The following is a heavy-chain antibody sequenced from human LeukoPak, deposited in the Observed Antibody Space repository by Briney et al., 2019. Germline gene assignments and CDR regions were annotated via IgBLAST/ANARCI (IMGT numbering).Heavy chain of an antibody. CDR1: GFTFSSYA. CDR3: ARAGSGDIDY. D-gene: IGHD3-10*01. Sequence: PGGSLRLSCAASGFTFSSYAMHWVRQAPGKGLEWVAVISYDGSNKYYADSVKGRFTIPRDNSKNTLYLQMNSLRAEDTAVYYCARAGSGDIDYWGQGTLVTVSS. CDR2: ISYDGSNK. V-gene: IGHV3-30*04. J-gene: IGHJ4*02.